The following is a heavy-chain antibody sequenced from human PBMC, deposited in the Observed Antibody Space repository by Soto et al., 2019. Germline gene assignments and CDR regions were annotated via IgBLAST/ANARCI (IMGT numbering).Heavy chain of an antibody. D-gene: IGHD3-3*01. Sequence: QVQLQESGPGLVKPSQTLSLTCTVSGGSISSDGYYWSWIRQHPGKGLEWIGYIYYSGSPYYDPSLKSRVTQSVDTAKNQFSLKLSSVTAADTAVYYCARALRFLEWLDYWGQGTLVTVSS. J-gene: IGHJ4*02. CDR3: ARALRFLEWLDY. CDR1: GGSISSDGYY. V-gene: IGHV4-31*03. CDR2: IYYSGSP.